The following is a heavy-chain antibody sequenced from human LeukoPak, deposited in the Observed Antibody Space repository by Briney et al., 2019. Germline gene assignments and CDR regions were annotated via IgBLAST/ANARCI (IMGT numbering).Heavy chain of an antibody. CDR1: GFTVSSNY. Sequence: GGSLRLSCAASGFTVSSNYTSWVRQAPGKGLEWVAVTSFDGSYKYYADSVKGRFTISRDNSKNTLYLQMNSLRTEDTAVYYCAKEWASGYNYGYNDYWGQGALVTVSS. D-gene: IGHD5-18*01. CDR3: AKEWASGYNYGYNDY. CDR2: TSFDGSYK. J-gene: IGHJ4*02. V-gene: IGHV3-30*18.